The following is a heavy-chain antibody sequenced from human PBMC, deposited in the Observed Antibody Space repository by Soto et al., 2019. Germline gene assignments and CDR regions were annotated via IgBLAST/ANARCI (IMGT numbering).Heavy chain of an antibody. CDR1: GGTFNTYA. J-gene: IGHJ4*02. Sequence: QVQLVQSGAEMKKPGSSVKVSCQSSGGTFNTYAMNWVRQAPGQGPEWMGDISPMFGAANYAPKFQGRVSMTADGSTGTSYMQLSSLTSEDTALYFCAREVQVHTPAFVYWGQGTLVTFSS. V-gene: IGHV1-69*19. CDR2: ISPMFGAA. D-gene: IGHD3-10*01. CDR3: AREVQVHTPAFVY.